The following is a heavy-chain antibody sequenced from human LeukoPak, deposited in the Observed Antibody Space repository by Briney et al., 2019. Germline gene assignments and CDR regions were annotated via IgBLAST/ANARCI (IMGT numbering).Heavy chain of an antibody. Sequence: SETLSLTCTVSGGSISSSSYYWGWIRQPPGKGLEWIGSIYYSGSTYYNPSLKSRVTISVDTSKNQFSLKLSSVTAADTAVYYCAREPRSRYCTNGVCYTRDDYWGQGTLVTVSS. V-gene: IGHV4-39*07. CDR3: AREPRSRYCTNGVCYTRDDY. CDR1: GGSISSSSYY. CDR2: IYYSGST. D-gene: IGHD2-8*01. J-gene: IGHJ4*02.